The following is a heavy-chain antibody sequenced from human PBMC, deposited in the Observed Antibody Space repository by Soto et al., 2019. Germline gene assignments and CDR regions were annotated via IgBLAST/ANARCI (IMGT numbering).Heavy chain of an antibody. J-gene: IGHJ5*01. V-gene: IGHV5-10-1*01. Sequence: PGESLKISCKGSGYSFTTYWISWVRQMPGKGPEWMGRINPTDSYTNYSPSFRGHVTISVDKSVSTAYLQWPTLRASDTAMYFCSTLAPGQLRFASWGQGTLVTVSS. D-gene: IGHD1-1*01. CDR1: GYSFTTYW. CDR3: STLAPGQLRFAS. CDR2: INPTDSYT.